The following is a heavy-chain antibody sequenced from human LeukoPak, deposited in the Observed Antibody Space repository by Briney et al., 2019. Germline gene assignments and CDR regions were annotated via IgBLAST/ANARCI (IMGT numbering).Heavy chain of an antibody. J-gene: IGHJ4*02. CDR1: GFTFSSCS. Sequence: PGGSLRLSCEASGFTFSSCSVNWVRQAPGKGLEWVSSMSSSSRHIYYADSVQGRFTISRDNAKNSLYLQMNSLRAEDTAVYYCARGRGLPGPLDHWGQGTLVTVSS. CDR3: ARGRGLPGPLDH. CDR2: MSSSSRHI. V-gene: IGHV3-21*01. D-gene: IGHD3-10*01.